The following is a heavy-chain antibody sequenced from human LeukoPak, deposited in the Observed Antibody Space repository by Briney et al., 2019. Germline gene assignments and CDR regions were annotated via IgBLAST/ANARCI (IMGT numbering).Heavy chain of an antibody. D-gene: IGHD5-18*01. CDR2: IYYSGST. CDR3: ARDSGYSYGSLDY. V-gene: IGHV4-31*03. Sequence: SETLSLTCTVSGGSISSGGYYWSWIRQHPGKGLEWIGYIYYSGSTYYNPSLKSRVTISVDMSKNQFSLKLSSVTAADTAVYYCARDSGYSYGSLDYWGQGILVTVSS. J-gene: IGHJ4*02. CDR1: GGSISSGGYY.